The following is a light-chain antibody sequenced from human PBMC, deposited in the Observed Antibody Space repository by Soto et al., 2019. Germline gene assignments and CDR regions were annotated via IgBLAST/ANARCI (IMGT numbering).Light chain of an antibody. CDR1: SSDVGNYIF. CDR2: DIN. CDR3: FSYTTSASDV. J-gene: IGLJ1*01. V-gene: IGLV2-14*01. Sequence: QSVLTQPASVSGSPGQSITISCTGTSSDVGNYIFVSWYRQHPGKAPKLMIYDINNRPSGVSNRFSGSKSGNTASLTISGLQAEDEADYYCFSYTTSASDVFGTGTQLTVL.